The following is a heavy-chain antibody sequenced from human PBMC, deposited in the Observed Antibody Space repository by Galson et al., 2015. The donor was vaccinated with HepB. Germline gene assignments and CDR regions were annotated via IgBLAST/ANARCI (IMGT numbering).Heavy chain of an antibody. D-gene: IGHD1-26*01. CDR1: GFTFGSYA. J-gene: IGHJ4*02. Sequence: SLRLSCEASGFTFGSYAMHWARQAPGKGLGSVAIISYDGSNEYHADSVKVRFTISRDNSKNTLYLQMTSLRVEDTAVYYCAKDWRELPPPLYSVAYWGQGTLVTVSS. CDR3: AKDWRELPPPLYSVAY. V-gene: IGHV3-30*18. CDR2: ISYDGSNE.